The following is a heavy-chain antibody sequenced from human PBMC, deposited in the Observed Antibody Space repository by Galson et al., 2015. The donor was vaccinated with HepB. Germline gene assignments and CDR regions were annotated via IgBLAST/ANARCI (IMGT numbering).Heavy chain of an antibody. J-gene: IGHJ4*01. CDR1: GGSISKSSHY. CDR3: AGHFIPYDAFWSGYYFDY. V-gene: IGHV4-39*01. D-gene: IGHD3-3*01. CDR2: IDYSGDT. Sequence: ETLSLTCTVSGGSISKSSHYWGWIRQPPGKGLEWIGSIDYSGDTYFNPSLKSRVAVHVDTSKNQFSLRLESVTAADTAVYYCAGHFIPYDAFWSGYYFDYWGHGSLVIVSS.